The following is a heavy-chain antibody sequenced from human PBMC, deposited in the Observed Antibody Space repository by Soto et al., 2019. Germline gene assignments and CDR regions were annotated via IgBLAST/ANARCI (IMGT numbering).Heavy chain of an antibody. J-gene: IGHJ4*02. V-gene: IGHV4-61*01. CDR3: ARAGLNTVTTFDY. CDR1: GGSVSSGSYY. CDR2: IYYSGST. D-gene: IGHD4-17*01. Sequence: SETPSLTCTVSGGSVSSGSYYWSWIRQPPGKGLEWIGYIYYSGSTNYNPSLKSRVTISVDTSKNQFSLKLSSVTAADTAVYYCARAGLNTVTTFDYWGQGTLVTVSS.